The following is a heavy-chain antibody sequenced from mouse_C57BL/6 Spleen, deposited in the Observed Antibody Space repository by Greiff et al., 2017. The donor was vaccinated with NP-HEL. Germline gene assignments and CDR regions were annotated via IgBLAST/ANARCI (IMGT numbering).Heavy chain of an antibody. CDR3: ARADYGNTYYYAMDY. Sequence: QVQLQQPGAELVRPGSSVKLSCKASGYTFTSYWMHWVKQRPIQGLEWIGNIDPSDSETHYNQKFKDKATLTVDKSSSTAYMQLSSLTSEDSAVYYCARADYGNTYYYAMDYWGQGTSVTVSS. J-gene: IGHJ4*01. CDR2: IDPSDSET. CDR1: GYTFTSYW. V-gene: IGHV1-52*01. D-gene: IGHD2-1*01.